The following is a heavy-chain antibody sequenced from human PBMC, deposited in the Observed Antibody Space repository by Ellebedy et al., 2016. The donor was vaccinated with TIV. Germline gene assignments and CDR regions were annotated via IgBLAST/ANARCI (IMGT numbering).Heavy chain of an antibody. Sequence: GGSLRLSXAASGFTFSNYWMSWVRQAPGKGLEFVANIKQDGSEKYYVDSVKGRFTIFRDNAKNSVYLQMNSLKTEDTGVYYCRAIVVMTTDEYFQQWGQGTLVTVSS. J-gene: IGHJ1*01. CDR1: GFTFSNYW. CDR3: RAIVVMTTDEYFQQ. D-gene: IGHD3-22*01. V-gene: IGHV3-7*03. CDR2: IKQDGSEK.